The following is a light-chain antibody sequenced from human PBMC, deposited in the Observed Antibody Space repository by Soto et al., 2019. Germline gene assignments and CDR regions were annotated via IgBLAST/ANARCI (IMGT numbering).Light chain of an antibody. CDR1: QSVSSH. V-gene: IGKV3-11*01. Sequence: SVLTQSPATLSLSPGERATLSCRASQSVSSHLAWYQQKPGQTPRLLIYDASNRATGIPARFSGSGSGTDFTLTISSLEPEDFAFYFCQQRGNWPPTFGPGTKVDI. CDR2: DAS. J-gene: IGKJ3*01. CDR3: QQRGNWPPT.